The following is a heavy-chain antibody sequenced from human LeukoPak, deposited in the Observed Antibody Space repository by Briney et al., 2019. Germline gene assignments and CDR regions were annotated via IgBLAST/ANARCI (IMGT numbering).Heavy chain of an antibody. Sequence: GGSLRLSCTASGFTFDDYGTSWVRQSPGKGLEWVSGINWNSGSTGYADSVKGRFTISRDNAKNSLYLQMNNLRAEDTALYHCARVCPSLELRGFFDYWGQGTLVTVSS. D-gene: IGHD1-7*01. CDR3: ARVCPSLELRGFFDY. V-gene: IGHV3-20*01. J-gene: IGHJ4*02. CDR2: INWNSGST. CDR1: GFTFDDYG.